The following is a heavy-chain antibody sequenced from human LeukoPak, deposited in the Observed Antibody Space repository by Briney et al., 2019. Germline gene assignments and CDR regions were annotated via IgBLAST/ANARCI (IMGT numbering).Heavy chain of an antibody. CDR1: GGSISSYY. D-gene: IGHD3-22*01. J-gene: IGHJ3*02. V-gene: IGHV4-59*08. CDR2: IHYSGST. CDR3: ARYYDSSGYGAFDI. Sequence: SETLSLTCTVSGGSISSYYWSWIRQPPGKGLEWIGYIHYSGSTNYNPSLKSRVTISVDTSKNQFSLKLSSVTAADTAVYYCARYYDSSGYGAFDIWGQGTMVTVSS.